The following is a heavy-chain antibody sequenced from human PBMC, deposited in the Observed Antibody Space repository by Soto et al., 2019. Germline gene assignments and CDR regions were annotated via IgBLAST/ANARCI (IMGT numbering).Heavy chain of an antibody. CDR2: IHHSGAT. D-gene: IGHD1-1*01. V-gene: IGHV4-39*02. CDR3: SRDYNEHRVDY. Sequence: SETLSLTCTVSGCSISSPSHYWGWIRQSPGQRLEWIGSIHHSGATYCNPSLKSRVTISVDTSKNQFSLNLNSVTAADTAVYFCSRDYNEHRVDYWGQGILVTVSS. J-gene: IGHJ4*02. CDR1: GCSISSPSHY.